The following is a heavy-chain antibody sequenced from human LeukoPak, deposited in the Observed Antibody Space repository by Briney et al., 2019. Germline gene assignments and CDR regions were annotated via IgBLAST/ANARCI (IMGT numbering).Heavy chain of an antibody. V-gene: IGHV5-51*01. Sequence: GESLKISCKGSGYSFTSYWIGWVRQMPGKGLEWMGIIYPGDSDTRYSPSFQGQVTISADKSISTPYLQWSSLKASDTAMYYCARLGLQRYYYYYYYMDVWGKGTTVTVSS. J-gene: IGHJ6*03. CDR1: GYSFTSYW. D-gene: IGHD5-18*01. CDR3: ARLGLQRYYYYYYYMDV. CDR2: IYPGDSDT.